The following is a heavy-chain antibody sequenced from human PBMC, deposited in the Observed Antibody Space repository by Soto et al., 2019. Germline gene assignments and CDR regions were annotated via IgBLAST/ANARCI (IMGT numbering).Heavy chain of an antibody. J-gene: IGHJ4*02. CDR1: GFTFSSYA. V-gene: IGHV3-23*01. CDR3: AKPPSDLYYYDSSGYYPGHFDY. CDR2: ISGSGGST. Sequence: GGSLRLSCAASGFTFSSYAMSWVRQAPGKGLEWVSVISGSGGSTYYADSVKGRFTISRDNSKNTLYLQMNSLRAEDTAVYYCAKPPSDLYYYDSSGYYPGHFDYWGQGTLVTVSS. D-gene: IGHD3-22*01.